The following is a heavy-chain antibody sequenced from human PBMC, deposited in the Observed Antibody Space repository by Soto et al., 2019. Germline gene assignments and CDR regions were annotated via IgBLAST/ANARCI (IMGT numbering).Heavy chain of an antibody. Sequence: EVQLVESGGGLVQTGGSLRLSCTGSGFTLNIFWMSWDRQAPGKGLEWVANIKQDGNEKYYVQSVMGRFTVSRDNAKNSLFLQMNTLRAEDTAVYYCARSSSGYFDSWGQGTLVTVSS. CDR1: GFTLNIFW. V-gene: IGHV3-7*05. D-gene: IGHD3-22*01. J-gene: IGHJ4*02. CDR3: ARSSSGYFDS. CDR2: IKQDGNEK.